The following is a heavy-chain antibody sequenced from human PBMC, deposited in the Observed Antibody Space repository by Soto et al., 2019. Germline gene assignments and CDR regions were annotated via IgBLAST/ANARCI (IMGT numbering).Heavy chain of an antibody. CDR1: GYTFTAYW. J-gene: IGHJ4*02. D-gene: IGHD4-4*01. CDR2: IYPGDSDT. CDR3: ARLTTQYYFDN. Sequence: GESLKISCHGSGYTFTAYWIGWVRQMPGKGLEWMGIIYPGDSDTRYSPSFQGQVTISVDKSISTAYLQWSSLKASDTAMYYCARLTTQYYFDNWGQGTLVTVYS. V-gene: IGHV5-51*01.